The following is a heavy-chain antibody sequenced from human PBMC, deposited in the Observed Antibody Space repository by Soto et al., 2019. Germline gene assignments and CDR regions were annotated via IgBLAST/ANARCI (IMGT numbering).Heavy chain of an antibody. D-gene: IGHD2-2*01. CDR2: INSRGNST. CDR3: ARTGYCNSTKCYNWFDP. Sequence: EVHLVESGGGLVRPGGSLRLSCEASGFTFSNYWMHWVRQAPGKGLVWVSRINSRGNSTTYADSVKGRFTISRDNAKNTLHLQLNSLPAEDTAVYYCARTGYCNSTKCYNWFDPWGQGPLVTVSS. CDR1: GFTFSNYW. J-gene: IGHJ5*02. V-gene: IGHV3-74*03.